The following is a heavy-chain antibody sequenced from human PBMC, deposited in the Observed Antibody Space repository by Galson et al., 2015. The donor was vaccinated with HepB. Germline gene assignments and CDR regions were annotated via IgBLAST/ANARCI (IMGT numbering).Heavy chain of an antibody. D-gene: IGHD3-10*01. Sequence: SVKVSCKASGYTFTSYAMHWVRQAPGQRLEWMGWINAGNGNTKYSQKFQGRVTITRDTSASTAYMELSSLRSEDTAVYYCARMAAFMVRGLEYYFDYWGQGTLVTVSS. CDR2: INAGNGNT. V-gene: IGHV1-3*01. CDR3: ARMAAFMVRGLEYYFDY. CDR1: GYTFTSYA. J-gene: IGHJ4*02.